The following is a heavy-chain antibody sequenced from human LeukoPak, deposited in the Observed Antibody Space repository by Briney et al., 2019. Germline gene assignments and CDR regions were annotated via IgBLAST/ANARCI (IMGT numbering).Heavy chain of an antibody. D-gene: IGHD2-15*01. CDR3: ARRTYCSGGSCHRQTNWFDP. J-gene: IGHJ5*02. V-gene: IGHV4-34*01. CDR2: INHSGST. Sequence: SSETLSLTCAVYGGSFSGYYWSWIRQPPGKGLEWIGEINHSGSTNYNPSLKSRVTISVDTSKNQFSLKLSSVTAADTAVYYCARRTYCSGGSCHRQTNWFDPWGQGTLVTVSS. CDR1: GGSFSGYY.